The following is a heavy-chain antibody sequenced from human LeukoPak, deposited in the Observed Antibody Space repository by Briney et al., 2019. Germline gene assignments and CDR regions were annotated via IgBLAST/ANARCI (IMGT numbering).Heavy chain of an antibody. D-gene: IGHD6-13*01. CDR3: ARAGGYYSSWPYYYYYYMDV. CDR1: GFTFSSYA. CDR2: ISGSGGST. V-gene: IGHV3-23*01. Sequence: PGGSLRLSCAASGFTFSSYAMSWVRQAPGKGLEWVSAISGSGGSTYYADSVKGRFTISRDNSKNTLYLQMNSLRAEDTAVYYCARAGGYYSSWPYYYYYYMDVWGKGTTVTVSS. J-gene: IGHJ6*03.